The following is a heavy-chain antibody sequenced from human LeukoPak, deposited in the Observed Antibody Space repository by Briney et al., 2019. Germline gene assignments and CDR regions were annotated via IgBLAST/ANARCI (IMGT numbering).Heavy chain of an antibody. CDR2: ISSSGSTI. CDR1: GFTISDYY. Sequence: GSLRLSCAASGFTISDYYMSWIRQAPGKGLEWVSYISSSGSTIYYADSVKGRFTISRDNAKNSLYLQMNSLRAEDTAVYYCARTDSIVAPFDYWGQGTLVTVSS. CDR3: ARTDSIVAPFDY. V-gene: IGHV3-11*01. J-gene: IGHJ4*02. D-gene: IGHD5-12*01.